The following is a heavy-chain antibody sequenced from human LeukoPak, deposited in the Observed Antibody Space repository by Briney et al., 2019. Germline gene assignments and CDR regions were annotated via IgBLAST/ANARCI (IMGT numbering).Heavy chain of an antibody. CDR1: GFTFDDYG. CDR2: INWNGGST. D-gene: IGHD1-26*01. Sequence: PGRSLRLSCAAPGFTFDDYGMSWVRQAPGKGLEWVSGINWNGGSTGYAGSVKGRFTISRDNAKNSLYLQMNSLRAEDTALYHCARGMGATDLTLYFDYWGQGTLVTVSS. J-gene: IGHJ4*02. CDR3: ARGMGATDLTLYFDY. V-gene: IGHV3-20*01.